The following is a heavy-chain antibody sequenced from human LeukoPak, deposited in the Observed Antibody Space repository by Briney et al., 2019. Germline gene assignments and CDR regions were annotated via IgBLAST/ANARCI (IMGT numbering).Heavy chain of an antibody. J-gene: IGHJ4*02. CDR3: ARSGGYSFDL. D-gene: IGHD1-26*01. Sequence: SETLSLTCTVSAGSISSHYWSWIRQPPGKGLESIGYIYYSGSTNYNPSLKSRVTISIDTSKNQFSLKLTSVSAADTAVYYCARSGGYSFDLWGQGTLVTASS. V-gene: IGHV4-59*11. CDR2: IYYSGST. CDR1: AGSISSHY.